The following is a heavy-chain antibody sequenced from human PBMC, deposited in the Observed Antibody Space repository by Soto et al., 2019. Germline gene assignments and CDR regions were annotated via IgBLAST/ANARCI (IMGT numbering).Heavy chain of an antibody. D-gene: IGHD2-8*01. CDR3: AREHCTNGVCYGKDN. Sequence: GGSLRLSCAASGFTFSSYGMHWVRQAPGKGLEWVAVIWFDGSNKYYADSVKGRFTISRDNSKSTLYLQMNSLRAEDTAVYYCAREHCTNGVCYGKDNWGQGTLVTVSS. V-gene: IGHV3-33*01. CDR1: GFTFSSYG. J-gene: IGHJ4*02. CDR2: IWFDGSNK.